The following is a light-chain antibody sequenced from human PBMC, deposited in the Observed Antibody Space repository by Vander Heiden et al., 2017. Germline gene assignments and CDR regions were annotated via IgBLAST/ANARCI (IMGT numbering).Light chain of an antibody. J-gene: IGLJ3*02. CDR1: SSDVGGYDY. V-gene: IGLV2-11*01. CDR2: EVS. Sequence: QYALTHPRSVSWAAGQSVTISCTVTSSDVGGYDYVSWYQQHPSKAPKRRMYEVSKRPSGVPDRFSGSKSGNTASLTIYGLQAEDEADYYCCSYEGSYTRWVFGGGTNLTVL. CDR3: CSYEGSYTRWV.